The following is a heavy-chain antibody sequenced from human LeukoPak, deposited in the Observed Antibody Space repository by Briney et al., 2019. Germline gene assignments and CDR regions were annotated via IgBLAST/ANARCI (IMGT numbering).Heavy chain of an antibody. CDR1: GVSISSYY. V-gene: IGHV4-59*12. D-gene: IGHD6-13*01. Sequence: SETLSLTCTVSGVSISSYYWSRIRQPPGKGLEGIGYIYYSGSTNYNPSLKSRVTISVDMSKNQFSLKLSSVTAADTAVYYCASSPPYSSSWSPFDYWGQGTLVTVSS. J-gene: IGHJ4*02. CDR3: ASSPPYSSSWSPFDY. CDR2: IYYSGST.